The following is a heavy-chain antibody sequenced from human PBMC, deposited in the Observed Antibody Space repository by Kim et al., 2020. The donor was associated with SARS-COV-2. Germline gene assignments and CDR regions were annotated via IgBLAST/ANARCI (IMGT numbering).Heavy chain of an antibody. D-gene: IGHD3-9*01. V-gene: IGHV4-39*07. CDR3: ARDCPPGIRYFDWRSSGMDV. CDR1: GGSISSSSYY. J-gene: IGHJ6*02. CDR2: IYYSGST. Sequence: SETLSLTCTVSGGSISSSSYYWGWIRQPPGKGLEWIGSIYYSGSTYYNPSLKSRVTISVDTSKNQFSLKLSSVTAADTAVYYCARDCPPGIRYFDWRSSGMDVWGQGTTVTVSS.